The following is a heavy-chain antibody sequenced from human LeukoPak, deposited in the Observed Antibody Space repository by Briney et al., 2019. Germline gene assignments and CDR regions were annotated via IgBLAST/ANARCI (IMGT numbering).Heavy chain of an antibody. J-gene: IGHJ4*02. CDR2: INAGNGNT. CDR3: ARVVRAGLDY. CDR1: GYTFTSYA. Sequence: GASVKVSCKASGYTFTSYAMHWVRQAPGQRLEWMGWINAGNGNTKYSQKFQGRVTITRDTSASTDYMELSSLRSEDTAVYYCARVVRAGLDYWGQGTLVTVSS. V-gene: IGHV1-3*01.